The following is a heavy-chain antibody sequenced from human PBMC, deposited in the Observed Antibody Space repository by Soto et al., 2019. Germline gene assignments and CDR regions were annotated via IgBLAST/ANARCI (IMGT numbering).Heavy chain of an antibody. Sequence: GGSLRLSCAAPGFTFSSYSMNWVRQAPGKGLEWVSSISSSSSYIYYADSVKGRFTISRDNAKNSLYLQMNSLRAEDTAVYYCATDSGIESDYYYYGMDVWGQGTTVTVSS. J-gene: IGHJ6*02. D-gene: IGHD6-13*01. CDR2: ISSSSSYI. CDR1: GFTFSSYS. CDR3: ATDSGIESDYYYYGMDV. V-gene: IGHV3-21*01.